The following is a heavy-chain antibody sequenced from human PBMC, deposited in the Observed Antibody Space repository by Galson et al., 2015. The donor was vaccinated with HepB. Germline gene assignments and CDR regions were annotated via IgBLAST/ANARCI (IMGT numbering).Heavy chain of an antibody. V-gene: IGHV3-7*05. CDR3: AASRDAPGNY. CDR2: INQDGSAR. CDR1: GFTFSNSW. D-gene: IGHD2-2*01. J-gene: IGHJ4*02. Sequence: SLRLSCAASGFTFSNSWMAWVRQAPGKGLEWMANINQDGSARYYVDSVKGRFTISRDNAKTSLYPQMNGLRAEDTAVYYCAASRDAPGNYWGQGTLVTVSS.